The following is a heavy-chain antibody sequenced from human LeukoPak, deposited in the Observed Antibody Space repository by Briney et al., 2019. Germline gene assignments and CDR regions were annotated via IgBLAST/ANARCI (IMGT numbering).Heavy chain of an antibody. CDR3: ARDRTYDFWSGYYTGENWFDP. CDR1: GYTFTSYD. J-gene: IGHJ5*02. CDR2: MNPNSGNT. V-gene: IGHV1-8*01. D-gene: IGHD3-3*01. Sequence: ASVKVSCKASGYTFTSYDINWLRQATGQGLEWMAWMNPNSGNTGYAQKFQGRVTMTRNTSISTAYMELSSLRSEDTAVYYCARDRTYDFWSGYYTGENWFDPWGQGTLVTVSS.